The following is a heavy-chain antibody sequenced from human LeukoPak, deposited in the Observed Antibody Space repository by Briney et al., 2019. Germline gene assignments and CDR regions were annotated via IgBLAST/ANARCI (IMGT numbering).Heavy chain of an antibody. V-gene: IGHV5-51*01. D-gene: IGHD5-12*01. CDR1: GYRFTTYW. Sequence: GESLKISCKGSGYRFTTYWIGWVRQLPGKGLQWMGIIYPADSDTRYSPSFQGQVTLSADKSISTAYLQWSSLKASDTATYYCARQITDQSSGYDSIDYWGQGTLVTVSS. CDR3: ARQITDQSSGYDSIDY. J-gene: IGHJ4*02. CDR2: IYPADSDT.